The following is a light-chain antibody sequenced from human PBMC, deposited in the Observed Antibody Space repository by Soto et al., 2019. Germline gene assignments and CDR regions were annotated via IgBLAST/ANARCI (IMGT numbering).Light chain of an antibody. CDR3: QSYDSSLSDV. Sequence: QSVLTQPPSVSGAPGQRVTISCTWSSSNIGAGYDVHWYQQLPGTAPKLLIYGNSNRPSGVPDRFSGSKSGTSASLAITGLQAEDEADYYCQSYDSSLSDVFGTGTKVTVL. CDR2: GNS. V-gene: IGLV1-40*01. CDR1: SSNIGAGYD. J-gene: IGLJ1*01.